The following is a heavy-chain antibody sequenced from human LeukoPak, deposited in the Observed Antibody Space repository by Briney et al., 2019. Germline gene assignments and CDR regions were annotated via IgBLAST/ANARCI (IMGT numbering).Heavy chain of an antibody. D-gene: IGHD3-9*01. V-gene: IGHV4-61*01. CDR3: AREAILTGASFDY. Sequence: SETLSLTCTVSGGSVSSGSYYWSWIRQPPGKGLEWIGYIYYSGSTNYNPSLKSRVTISVDTSKNQFSLKLSSVTAADTAVYYCAREAILTGASFDYWGQGTLVTVSS. J-gene: IGHJ4*02. CDR1: GGSVSSGSYY. CDR2: IYYSGST.